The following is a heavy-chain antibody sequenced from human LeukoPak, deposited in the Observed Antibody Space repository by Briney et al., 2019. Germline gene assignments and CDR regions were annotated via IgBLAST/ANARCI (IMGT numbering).Heavy chain of an antibody. J-gene: IGHJ2*01. CDR2: ISAYNGNT. CDR3: ARYYDSSGYPGYWYFDL. Sequence: GASVKVSCKASSYTFTSYGISWVRQAPGQGLEWMGWISAYNGNTNYAQKLQGRVTMTTDTSTSTAYMELRSLRSDDTAVYYCARYYDSSGYPGYWYFDLWGRGTLVTVSS. D-gene: IGHD3-22*01. CDR1: SYTFTSYG. V-gene: IGHV1-18*01.